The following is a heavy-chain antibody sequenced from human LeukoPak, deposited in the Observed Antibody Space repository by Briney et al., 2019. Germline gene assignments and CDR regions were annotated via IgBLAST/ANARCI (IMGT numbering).Heavy chain of an antibody. D-gene: IGHD6-13*01. Sequence: SETLSLTCTVSGGSISDFYWSWLRQPPGKGLEWIAYIHYSGTINYNPSLKSRVTISVDTSKNQLSLKQTSMTAADTAVYYCARDPGSTCPHWYFDLWGRGTLVTVSS. J-gene: IGHJ2*01. V-gene: IGHV4-59*01. CDR2: IHYSGTI. CDR3: ARDPGSTCPHWYFDL. CDR1: GGSISDFY.